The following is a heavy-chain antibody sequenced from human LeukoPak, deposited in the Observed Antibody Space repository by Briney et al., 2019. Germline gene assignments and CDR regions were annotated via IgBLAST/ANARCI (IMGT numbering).Heavy chain of an antibody. CDR3: ARVAGATAFFDY. J-gene: IGHJ4*02. D-gene: IGHD1-26*01. CDR1: GFTFSSYS. Sequence: GGSLRLSCAASGFTFSSYSMNWVRQAPGKGLEWVSSINSRSSYLYYADSVKGRFTISRDNSKNTLYLQMNSLRAEDTAVYYCARVAGATAFFDYWGQGTLVTVSS. CDR2: INSRSSYL. V-gene: IGHV3-21*01.